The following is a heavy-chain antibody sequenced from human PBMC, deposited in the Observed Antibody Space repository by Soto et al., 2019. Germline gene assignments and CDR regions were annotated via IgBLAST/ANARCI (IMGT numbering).Heavy chain of an antibody. CDR2: ISDNNDNV. Sequence: QAQLVQSGPEMKKPGASVKVSCKASGYTFTKYGISWVRQAPGQGLEWIGWISDNNDNVKYTQRVQGRVTMTTDISTNTAYMEKRSLRSDETAVNYCARDYRAVVRTPDYMDVWGKGTTVSVSS. CDR3: ARDYRAVVRTPDYMDV. V-gene: IGHV1-18*01. D-gene: IGHD3-10*01. CDR1: GYTFTKYG. J-gene: IGHJ6*03.